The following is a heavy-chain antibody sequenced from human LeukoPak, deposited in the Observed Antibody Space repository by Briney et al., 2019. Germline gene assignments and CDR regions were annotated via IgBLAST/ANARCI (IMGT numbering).Heavy chain of an antibody. CDR2: ISGSGGST. D-gene: IGHD2-15*01. Sequence: GGSLRLSCAASGFTFSSYAMSWVRQAPGKGLEWVSAISGSGGSTGYADSVKGRFTISRDNPKNTLYLQMNSLRAEDTAVYYCAKAPVGHCSGGSCYPFDYWGQGTLVTVSS. J-gene: IGHJ4*02. CDR1: GFTFSSYA. CDR3: AKAPVGHCSGGSCYPFDY. V-gene: IGHV3-23*01.